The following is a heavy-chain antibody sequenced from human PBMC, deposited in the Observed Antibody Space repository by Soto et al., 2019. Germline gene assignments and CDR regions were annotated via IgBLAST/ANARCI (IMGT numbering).Heavy chain of an antibody. D-gene: IGHD2-21*02. V-gene: IGHV4-4*07. CDR3: AREVSAYCGGDCYSAYYFDY. CDR2: IYTSGST. J-gene: IGHJ4*02. CDR1: GGSISSYY. Sequence: PSETLSLTCTVSGGSISSYYWSWIRQPAGKGLEWIGRIYTSGSTNYNPSLKSRVTMSVDTSKNQFSLKLSSVTAADTAVYYCAREVSAYCGGDCYSAYYFDYWGQGTLVTVSS.